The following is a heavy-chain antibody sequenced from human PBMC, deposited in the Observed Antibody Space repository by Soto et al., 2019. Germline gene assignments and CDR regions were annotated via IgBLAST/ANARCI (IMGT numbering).Heavy chain of an antibody. CDR3: ARGQRKDTVTTYDY. CDR1: GGSFSGYY. V-gene: IGHV4-34*01. Sequence: SETLSLTCAVYGGSFSGYYWSWIRQPPGKGLEWIGEINHSGSTNYNPSLKSRVTISVDTSKNQFSLKLSSVTAADTAVYYCARGQRKDTVTTYDYWGQGTLVTSPQ. D-gene: IGHD4-17*01. CDR2: INHSGST. J-gene: IGHJ4*02.